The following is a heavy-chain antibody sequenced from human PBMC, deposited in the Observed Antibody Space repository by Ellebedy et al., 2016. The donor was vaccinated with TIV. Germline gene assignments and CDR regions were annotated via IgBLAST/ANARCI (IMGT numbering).Heavy chain of an antibody. D-gene: IGHD4-11*01. J-gene: IGHJ4*02. Sequence: GESLKISCAASGFPFTSSAMRLVRQAPGKGLEWVSSISGSGGSPYYADSVKGRFTISRDNSKKPLYLQMNSLRAEDTTVYYCAKGIGYSDYVTSWGQGTLVTVSS. V-gene: IGHV3-23*01. CDR2: ISGSGGSP. CDR3: AKGIGYSDYVTS. CDR1: GFPFTSSA.